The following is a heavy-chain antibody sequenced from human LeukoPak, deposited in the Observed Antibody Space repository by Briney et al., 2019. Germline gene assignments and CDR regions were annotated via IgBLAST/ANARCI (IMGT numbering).Heavy chain of an antibody. V-gene: IGHV4-61*01. D-gene: IGHD6-19*01. J-gene: IGHJ6*02. CDR1: SDSFSNGYYY. CDR2: IYYSGST. CDR3: ARDPYSSAWQNYHGMDV. Sequence: PSETLSLTCTVSSDSFSNGYYYWSWFRQPPGTGLEWNGNIYYSGSTNYNPSLRSRVTISIDTSKNQFSLKLSSMTAADTAMYFCARDPYSSAWQNYHGMDVWGQGTTVTVSS.